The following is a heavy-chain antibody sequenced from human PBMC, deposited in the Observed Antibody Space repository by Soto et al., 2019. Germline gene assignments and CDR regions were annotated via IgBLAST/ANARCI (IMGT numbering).Heavy chain of an antibody. CDR2: ISGSGGST. D-gene: IGHD4-17*01. J-gene: IGHJ4*02. CDR1: GFTFSSYA. CDR3: AKRGGPTVIAFDY. V-gene: IGHV3-23*01. Sequence: EVQLLESGGGLVQPGGSLRLSCAASGFTFSSYAMSWVRQAPGKGLEWVSAISGSGGSTYYADSVKGRFTISRDNSKNKLYLQMNILRAEDTAVYYCAKRGGPTVIAFDYWGQGTLVTVSS.